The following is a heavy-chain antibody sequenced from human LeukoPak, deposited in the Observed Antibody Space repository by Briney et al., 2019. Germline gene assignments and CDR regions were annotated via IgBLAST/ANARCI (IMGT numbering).Heavy chain of an antibody. CDR1: GFTFDTYG. V-gene: IGHV3-30*09. J-gene: IGHJ6*02. CDR3: ARVLGNGYSGFDLFNYGMDV. CDR2: ISYEGGNR. Sequence: GGSLRFSFAASGFTFDTYGLPWVRQAPGKGLEWVAAISYEGGNRYYANSVKGRFAISRDNLQTTLYLQMDSLGDDDTAVYYCARVLGNGYSGFDLFNYGMDVWGQGTTVTVSS. D-gene: IGHD5-12*01.